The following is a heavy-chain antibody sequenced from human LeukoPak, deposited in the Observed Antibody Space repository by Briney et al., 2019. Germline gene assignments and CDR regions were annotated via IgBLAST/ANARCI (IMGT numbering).Heavy chain of an antibody. Sequence: QTGGSLRLSCAASGFTFSTYAMSWVRQAPVKGLEWVSAISGSTGRTCYADSVKGRFTISRDNSKNTLYLQMNNLRAEDTAVYYCAPRVVGSAPFDYSGQGTLVSVS. CDR2: ISGSTGRT. V-gene: IGHV3-23*01. J-gene: IGHJ4*02. CDR3: APRVVGSAPFDY. CDR1: GFTFSTYA. D-gene: IGHD2-15*01.